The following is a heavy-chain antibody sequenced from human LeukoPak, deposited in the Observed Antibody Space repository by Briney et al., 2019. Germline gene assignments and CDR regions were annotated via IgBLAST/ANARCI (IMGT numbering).Heavy chain of an antibody. J-gene: IGHJ3*02. CDR3: ARKYYYDRSGYSPHAFDI. CDR2: IIPIVGIA. V-gene: IGHV1-69*04. CDR1: GGTFSSYA. D-gene: IGHD3-22*01. Sequence: SVKVSCKASGGTFSSYAISWVRQAPGQGLEWMGRIIPIVGIANYAQKFQGRVTITADKSTSTAYMELSSLRSEDTAVYYCARKYYYDRSGYSPHAFDIWGQGTMVTVSS.